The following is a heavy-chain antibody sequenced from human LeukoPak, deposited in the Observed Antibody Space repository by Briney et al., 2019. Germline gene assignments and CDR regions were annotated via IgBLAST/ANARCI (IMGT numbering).Heavy chain of an antibody. D-gene: IGHD3-10*02. J-gene: IGHJ6*04. CDR2: ISSSGSTI. Sequence: PGGSLRLSYVASGFTFSSYEMNWVRQAPGKGLEWVSYISSSGSTIYCADPVKGRFTISRDNAKNSLHLQMNSLRAEDTAVYYCAELGITMIGGVWGKGTTVTISS. CDR3: AELGITMIGGV. V-gene: IGHV3-48*03. CDR1: GFTFSSYE.